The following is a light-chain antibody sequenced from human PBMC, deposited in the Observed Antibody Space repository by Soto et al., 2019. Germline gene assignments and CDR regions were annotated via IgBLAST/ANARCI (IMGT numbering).Light chain of an antibody. CDR2: AVS. CDR1: SSDVGAYNY. J-gene: IGLJ2*01. V-gene: IGLV2-14*03. CDR3: SSYTTSSTVV. Sequence: QSALTQPASVSGSPGQSITISCTGTSSDVGAYNYVSWYQQHPGTAPKLMIYAVSNRPSGVSYRFSGSKSGNTASLTISGLQAEDEADYYCSSYTTSSTVVFGGGTKVTVL.